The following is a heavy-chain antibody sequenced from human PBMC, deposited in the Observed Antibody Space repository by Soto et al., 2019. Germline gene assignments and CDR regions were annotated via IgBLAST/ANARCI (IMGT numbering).Heavy chain of an antibody. Sequence: PSETLSLTCTVSGGSVSSGGYYWSWLRQYPGKGLEWFAYIYYSGSTYYNPSLKSRVTISVDTSKNQFSLTLSSVTAADTAVYYRARGLSGGCVGVWGQGTPVTVSS. D-gene: IGHD3-3*01. CDR3: ARGLSGGCVGV. CDR2: IYYSGST. V-gene: IGHV4-31*03. J-gene: IGHJ6*02. CDR1: GGSVSSGGYY.